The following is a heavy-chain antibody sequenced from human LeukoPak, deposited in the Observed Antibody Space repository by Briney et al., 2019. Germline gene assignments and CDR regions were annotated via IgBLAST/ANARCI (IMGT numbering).Heavy chain of an antibody. V-gene: IGHV3-30-3*01. CDR1: GFTFSSYA. J-gene: IGHJ4*02. CDR2: MSHDGSVK. Sequence: GESLRLSCAASGFTFSSYAMHWVRQAPGKGLEWVAVMSHDGSVKIYADSVQGRFTISRDNSKNTLYLQLSSLRAEDTAVYHCARPREAGSSSGWYFDKWGQGTLVTVSS. D-gene: IGHD6-19*01. CDR3: ARPREAGSSSGWYFDK.